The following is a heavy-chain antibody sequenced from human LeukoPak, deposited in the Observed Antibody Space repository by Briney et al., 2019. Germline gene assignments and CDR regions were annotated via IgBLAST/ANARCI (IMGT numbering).Heavy chain of an antibody. CDR1: GGSFSGYY. J-gene: IGHJ4*02. CDR3: ARVWVEYCSGGSCYGTFYY. Sequence: SETLSLTCAVYGGSFSGYYWSWIRQPPGKGLEWIGEINHSGSTNYNPSLKSRVTISVDTSKNQFSLKLSSVTAADTAVYYCARVWVEYCSGGSCYGTFYYWGQGTLVTVSS. D-gene: IGHD2-15*01. V-gene: IGHV4-34*01. CDR2: INHSGST.